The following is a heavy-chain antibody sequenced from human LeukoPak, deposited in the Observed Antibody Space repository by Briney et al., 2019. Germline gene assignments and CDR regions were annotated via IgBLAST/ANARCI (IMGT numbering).Heavy chain of an antibody. V-gene: IGHV3-33*01. Sequence: PGRSLRLSCAASGFTFSSYGMHWVRQAPGKGLEWVAVIWYDGSNKYYADSVKGRFTISRDNSKNTLYLQMNSLRAEDTAVYYCAREYYSDSSGSDYWGQGTLVTVSS. CDR1: GFTFSSYG. D-gene: IGHD3-22*01. CDR3: AREYYSDSSGSDY. CDR2: IWYDGSNK. J-gene: IGHJ4*02.